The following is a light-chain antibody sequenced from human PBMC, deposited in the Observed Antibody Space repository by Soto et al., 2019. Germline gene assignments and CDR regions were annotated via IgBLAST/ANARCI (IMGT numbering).Light chain of an antibody. J-gene: IGKJ5*01. CDR2: DAS. CDR1: ESVSSY. CDR3: QQRSNWPIT. Sequence: SPTPLSVCPGETPTLSCRASESVSSYLAWYQQKPGQAPRLLIYDASNRATGIPARFSGSGSGTDFTLTISSLEPEDFAVYYCQQRSNWPITFGQGTRLEIK. V-gene: IGKV3-11*01.